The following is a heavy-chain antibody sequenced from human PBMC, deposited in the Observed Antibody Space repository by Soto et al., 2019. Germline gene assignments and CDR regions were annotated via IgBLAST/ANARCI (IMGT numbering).Heavy chain of an antibody. D-gene: IGHD2-2*01. CDR3: AIGRSVSCNRGPPPNWFHP. CDR1: GFTFGGFV. CDR2: ISGSGSST. J-gene: IGHJ5*02. V-gene: IGHV3-23*01. Sequence: EVQLLESGGGLVQPGGSLRLSCAASGFTFGGFVMNWVRHAPGRGLEWVSSISGSGSSTYYADSVKGRFTISSDNSKGTVFLQMERLRGEDTAVYYCAIGRSVSCNRGPPPNWFHPWGQGTQVTVSS.